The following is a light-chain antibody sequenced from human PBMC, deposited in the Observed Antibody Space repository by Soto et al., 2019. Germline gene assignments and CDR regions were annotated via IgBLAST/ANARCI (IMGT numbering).Light chain of an antibody. CDR3: QQVETYPWT. CDR2: GAS. CDR1: LSVSVY. V-gene: IGKV3-11*01. J-gene: IGKJ1*01. Sequence: VVLTQSPATLSLSPGERATLSCRTSLSVSVYLDWYQQKPGQAPRLLIYGASTLQSGVPPRFSGSGSGTDFTLTINALQPEDSATYFCQQVETYPWTFGQGTKVEVK.